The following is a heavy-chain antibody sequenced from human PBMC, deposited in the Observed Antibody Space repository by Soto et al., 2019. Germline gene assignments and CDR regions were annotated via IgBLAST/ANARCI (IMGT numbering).Heavy chain of an antibody. V-gene: IGHV1-24*01. CDR2: FDPEDGET. CDR1: GYTLTELS. Sequence: ASVKVSCKVSGYTLTELSMHWVRQAPGKGLEWMGGFDPEDGETIYAQKFQGRVTMTEDTSTDTAYMELSSLRSEDTAVYYCATGINIVVVRRSAMDGWGKGTTVTVSS. J-gene: IGHJ6*04. D-gene: IGHD2-2*01. CDR3: ATGINIVVVRRSAMDG.